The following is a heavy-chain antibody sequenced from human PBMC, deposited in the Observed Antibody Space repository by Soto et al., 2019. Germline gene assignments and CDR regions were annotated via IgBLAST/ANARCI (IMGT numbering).Heavy chain of an antibody. Sequence: SETLSLTCAVSGGSISSSNWWSWVRQPPGKRLEWIGEIYHSGSTNYNPSLKSRVTISVDKSKNQFSLKLSSVTAADTAVYYCARGPPDSSSWYYFDYWGQGTLFTVSS. CDR3: ARGPPDSSSWYYFDY. D-gene: IGHD6-13*01. CDR1: GGSISSSNW. V-gene: IGHV4-4*02. CDR2: IYHSGST. J-gene: IGHJ4*02.